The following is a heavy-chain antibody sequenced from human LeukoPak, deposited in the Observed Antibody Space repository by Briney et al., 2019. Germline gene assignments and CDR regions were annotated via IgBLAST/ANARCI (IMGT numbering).Heavy chain of an antibody. D-gene: IGHD1-14*01. V-gene: IGHV1-18*01. CDR2: ISAYNGNT. CDR3: ALHRKDYYMDV. J-gene: IGHJ6*03. Sequence: GASVKVSCKTSGYTFSSYDITWVRQAPGQGLEWMGWISAYNGNTNYAQKLQGRVTMTTDTSTSTAYMELRSLRSDDTAVYYCALHRKDYYMDVWGKGTTVTVSS. CDR1: GYTFSSYD.